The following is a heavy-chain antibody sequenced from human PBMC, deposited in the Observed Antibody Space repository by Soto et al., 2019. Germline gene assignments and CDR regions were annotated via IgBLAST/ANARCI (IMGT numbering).Heavy chain of an antibody. CDR3: ARSQGNDYIWGSSDFDY. V-gene: IGHV3-48*01. D-gene: IGHD3-16*01. CDR1: GFTFSSYS. Sequence: GGSLRLSCAASGFTFSSYSMNWVRQAPGKGLEWVSYISSSSSTIYYADSVKGRFTISRDNAKNSLYLQMNSLRAEDTAVYYCARSQGNDYIWGSSDFDYWGQGTLVTVSS. J-gene: IGHJ4*02. CDR2: ISSSSSTI.